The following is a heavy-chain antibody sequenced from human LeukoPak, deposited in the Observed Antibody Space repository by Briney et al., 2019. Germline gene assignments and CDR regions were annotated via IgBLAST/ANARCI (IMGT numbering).Heavy chain of an antibody. D-gene: IGHD3-16*02. J-gene: IGHJ3*02. CDR2: TIPLFNTA. Sequence: GASVKVSCKASGYTFTGYYMHWVRQAPGQGLEWMGGTIPLFNTANYAHKFQGRINIIADEATNTAYMELTGLRSEDTSVYYCAREDQFVIQRAFDIWGQGTVVTVSS. CDR1: GYTFTGYY. CDR3: AREDQFVIQRAFDI. V-gene: IGHV1-69*13.